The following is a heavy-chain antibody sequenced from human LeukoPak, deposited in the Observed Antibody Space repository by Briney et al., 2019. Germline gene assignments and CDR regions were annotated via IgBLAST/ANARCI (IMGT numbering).Heavy chain of an antibody. D-gene: IGHD2-15*01. CDR1: GGSISSGGYS. J-gene: IGHJ3*02. CDR3: ARGGGVVAATQGAFDI. Sequence: PSETLSLTCAVSGGSISSGGYSWSWIQQPPGKGLEWIGYIYHSGSTYYNPSLKSRVTISVDRSKNQFSLKLSSVTAADTAVYYCARGGGVVAATQGAFDIWGQGTMVTVSS. CDR2: IYHSGST. V-gene: IGHV4-30-2*01.